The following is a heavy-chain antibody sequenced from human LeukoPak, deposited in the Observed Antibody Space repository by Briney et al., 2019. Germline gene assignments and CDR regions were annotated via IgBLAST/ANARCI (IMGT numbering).Heavy chain of an antibody. V-gene: IGHV4-39*01. Sequence: SETLSLLCTVSGDPISRSTYNWGWISQPPGKGLQWIGTIYYSGSTYYNPSLTSRVTISVDTSKNQFSLRLSSVTAADTAVYNCSTVWYGDGGFGGQGILVTVSS. D-gene: IGHD3-10*01. CDR3: STVWYGDGGF. CDR1: GDPISRSTYN. J-gene: IGHJ4*02. CDR2: IYYSGST.